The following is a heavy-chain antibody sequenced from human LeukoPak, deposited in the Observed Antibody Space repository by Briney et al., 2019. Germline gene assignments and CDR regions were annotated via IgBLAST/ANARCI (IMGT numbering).Heavy chain of an antibody. D-gene: IGHD6-6*01. CDR3: ARREYSSSSLEYYFDY. CDR2: IYPGDSDT. CDR1: GYSFTSYW. V-gene: IGHV5-51*01. J-gene: IGHJ4*02. Sequence: GESLKISCKGSGYSFTSYWIGWVRQMPGKGLEWMGIIYPGDSDTRYSPSFQGQVTISADKSISTAYLQWSGLKASDTAMYYCARREYSSSSLEYYFDYWGQGTLVTVSS.